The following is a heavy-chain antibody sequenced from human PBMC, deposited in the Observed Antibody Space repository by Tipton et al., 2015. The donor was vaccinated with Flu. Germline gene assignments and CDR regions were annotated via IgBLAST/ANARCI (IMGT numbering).Heavy chain of an antibody. CDR1: GYTLTGFY. D-gene: IGHD3-22*01. CDR3: ASHPNTYYYDSSGYFDS. J-gene: IGHJ4*02. CDR2: INPNSGGP. V-gene: IGHV1-2*02. Sequence: QVQLVQSGAEVKKPGASVKVSCQTSGYTLTGFYIHWVRQAPGQGLEWMGWINPNSGGPNYAQEFQGRVTLTRDTSISTAYMELSRLGSADTAVYYCASHPNTYYYDSSGYFDSWGQGTLVTVSS.